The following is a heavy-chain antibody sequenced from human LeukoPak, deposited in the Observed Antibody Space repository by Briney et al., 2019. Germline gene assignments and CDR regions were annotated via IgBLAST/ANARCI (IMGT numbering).Heavy chain of an antibody. CDR1: GGSISSSNW. CDR2: IYHSGST. J-gene: IGHJ4*02. CDR3: ARDPGSNYYDSSGYSDY. V-gene: IGHV4-4*02. Sequence: KPSETLSLTCAVSGGSISSSNWWSWVRQPPRKGLEWIEEIYHSGSTNYNPSLKSRVTISVDKSKNQFSLKLSSVTAADTAVYYCARDPGSNYYDSSGYSDYWGQGTLVTVSS. D-gene: IGHD3-22*01.